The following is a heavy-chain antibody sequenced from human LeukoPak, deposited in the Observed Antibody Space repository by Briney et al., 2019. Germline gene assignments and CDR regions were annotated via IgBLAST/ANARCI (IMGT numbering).Heavy chain of an antibody. Sequence: SETLSLTCTVSGGSISSSSYFWGWIRQPPGKGLEWIGSIYYSGSTYYNPSLKSRVTISVDTSKNQFSLKLSSVTAADTAVYYCARLKKEVGATTTDYWGQGTLVTVSS. CDR1: GGSISSSSYF. CDR2: IYYSGST. D-gene: IGHD1-26*01. V-gene: IGHV4-39*01. J-gene: IGHJ4*02. CDR3: ARLKKEVGATTTDY.